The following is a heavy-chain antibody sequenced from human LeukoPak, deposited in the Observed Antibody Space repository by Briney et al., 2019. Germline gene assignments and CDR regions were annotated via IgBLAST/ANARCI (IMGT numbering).Heavy chain of an antibody. Sequence: ASVKVSCKASGYILSSYYMHWVRQAPGQGLEWMGIINPSGGGTDYAQKFQGRVTMTRDTSTSTVYMELNSLRSEDTALYCCARTYCGGDCNNRYFDYWGQGTLVTVSS. CDR3: ARTYCGGDCNNRYFDY. CDR1: GYILSSYY. D-gene: IGHD2-21*02. V-gene: IGHV1-46*01. CDR2: INPSGGGT. J-gene: IGHJ4*02.